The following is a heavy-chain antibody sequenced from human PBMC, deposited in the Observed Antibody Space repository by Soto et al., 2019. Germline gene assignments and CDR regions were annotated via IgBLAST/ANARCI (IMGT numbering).Heavy chain of an antibody. D-gene: IGHD6-19*01. V-gene: IGHV4-39*01. Sequence: SETLSLTCSVSGGSISSSSYYWGWIHQPPGKGLEWIGSIYYSGSTYYNPSLKSRVTISVDTSKNQFSLKLSSVTAADTAVYYCARHLGGIAVYYYYYMDVWGKGTTVTVSS. CDR1: GGSISSSSYY. CDR3: ARHLGGIAVYYYYYMDV. CDR2: IYYSGST. J-gene: IGHJ6*03.